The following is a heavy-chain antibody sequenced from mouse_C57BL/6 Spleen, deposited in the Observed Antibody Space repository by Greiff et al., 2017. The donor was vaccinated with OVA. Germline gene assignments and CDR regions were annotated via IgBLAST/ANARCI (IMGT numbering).Heavy chain of an antibody. J-gene: IGHJ2*01. Sequence: EVKLVESGGGLVKPGGSLKLSCAASGFTFSDYGMHWVRQAPEKGLEWVAYISSGSSTIYYADTVKGRFTFSRDNAKNTLFLQMTSLRSEDTAMYYCARGDFLFSYYVDYWGQGTTLTVSS. CDR1: GFTFSDYG. CDR3: ARGDFLFSYYVDY. V-gene: IGHV5-17*01. CDR2: ISSGSSTI. D-gene: IGHD3-3*01.